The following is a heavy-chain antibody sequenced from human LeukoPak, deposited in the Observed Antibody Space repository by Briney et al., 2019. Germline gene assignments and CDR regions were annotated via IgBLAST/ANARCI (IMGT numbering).Heavy chain of an antibody. CDR2: IYYSGST. V-gene: IGHV4-39*01. CDR3: ARTRGYDILTGYYVSGSWFDP. CDR1: GGSISTSSYY. D-gene: IGHD3-9*01. Sequence: SETLSLTCTVSGGSISTSSYYWGWIRQPPGKGLEWIGSIYYSGSTYYNPSLKSRVTISVDTSKNQFSLKLSSVTAADTAVYYCARTRGYDILTGYYVSGSWFDPWGQGTLVTVSS. J-gene: IGHJ5*02.